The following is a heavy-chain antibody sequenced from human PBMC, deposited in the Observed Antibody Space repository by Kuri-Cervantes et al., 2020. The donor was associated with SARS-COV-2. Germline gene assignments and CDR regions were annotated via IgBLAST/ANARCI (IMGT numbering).Heavy chain of an antibody. V-gene: IGHV3-21*05. CDR1: GFTFSSYG. CDR2: ISSSSSYT. D-gene: IGHD2-2*01. CDR3: AQDKSPTRFSNWFDS. J-gene: IGHJ5*01. Sequence: GESLKISCAASGFTFSSYGMHWVRQAPGKGLEWVSYISSSSSYTNYADSVKGRFTISRDNAKNSLYLQMNSLRPVDTALYFCAQDKSPTRFSNWFDSWGQGTLVTVSS.